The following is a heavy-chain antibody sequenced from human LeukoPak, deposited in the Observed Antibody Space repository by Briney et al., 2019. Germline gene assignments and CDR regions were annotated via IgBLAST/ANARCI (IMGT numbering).Heavy chain of an antibody. CDR1: GFTFSSYA. CDR3: ARDQRYSSGWYGAGSNYFDY. CDR2: IWYDGSNK. V-gene: IGHV3-33*08. J-gene: IGHJ4*02. Sequence: PGGSLRLSCAASGFTFSSYAMSWVRQAPGKGLEWVAVIWYDGSNKYYADSVKGRFTISRDNSKNTLYLQMNSLRAEDTAVYYCARDQRYSSGWYGAGSNYFDYWGQGTLVTVSS. D-gene: IGHD6-19*01.